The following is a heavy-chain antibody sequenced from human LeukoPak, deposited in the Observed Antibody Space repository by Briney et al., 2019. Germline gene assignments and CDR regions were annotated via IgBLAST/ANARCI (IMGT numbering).Heavy chain of an antibody. Sequence: GGSLRLSCAASGFTFSSYEMNWVRQAPGKGLEWLSYISSSGKTAYYADSEKGRFTISRDNAKNSLYLEMNSLRAEDTAVYYCARDRCSSISCYFNYWGQGTLVTVSS. CDR3: ARDRCSSISCYFNY. D-gene: IGHD2-2*01. CDR2: ISSSGKTA. CDR1: GFTFSSYE. J-gene: IGHJ4*02. V-gene: IGHV3-48*03.